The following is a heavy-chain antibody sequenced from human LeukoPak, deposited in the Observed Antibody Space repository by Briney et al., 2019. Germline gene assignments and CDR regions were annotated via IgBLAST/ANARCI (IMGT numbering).Heavy chain of an antibody. V-gene: IGHV1-18*04. CDR2: ISACNGNT. CDR1: GYTFTSYG. CDR3: AREYSSGSSSDY. D-gene: IGHD6-19*01. Sequence: ASVKVSCKASGYTFTSYGISWVRQAPGQGLEWMGWISACNGNTNYAQKLQGRVTMTTDTSTSTAYMELRSLRSDDTAVYYCAREYSSGSSSDYWGQGTLVTVSS. J-gene: IGHJ4*02.